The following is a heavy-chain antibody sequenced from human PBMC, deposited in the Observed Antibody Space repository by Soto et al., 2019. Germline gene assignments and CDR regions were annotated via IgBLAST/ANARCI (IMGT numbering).Heavy chain of an antibody. CDR3: VRESTPPFLDS. J-gene: IGHJ4*02. Sequence: VESGGGVVQSGRSLTLSCESSGFTLNLYGVHWVRQAPGKGLEWLSLLWYEGIRQDYAESVRGRFTVSRDSSTNTIFLRMNSLRVDDTAVYFCVRESTPPFLDSWGRGSLVTVTS. D-gene: IGHD2-2*01. CDR1: GFTLNLYG. CDR2: LWYEGIRQ. V-gene: IGHV3-33*02.